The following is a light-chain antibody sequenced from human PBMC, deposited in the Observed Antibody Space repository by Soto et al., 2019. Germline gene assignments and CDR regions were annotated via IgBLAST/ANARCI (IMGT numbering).Light chain of an antibody. CDR2: DAS. CDR1: QSVSSS. Sequence: EIVLTQSPATLSLSPGERATLSCRASQSVSSSLAWYKQKPGQAPRLLIYDASNRATDIPARFSGSGSGTDFTFTFCSLEPEDFAVYYCHQRSNWPLTFGGGTKVDIK. J-gene: IGKJ4*01. CDR3: HQRSNWPLT. V-gene: IGKV3-11*01.